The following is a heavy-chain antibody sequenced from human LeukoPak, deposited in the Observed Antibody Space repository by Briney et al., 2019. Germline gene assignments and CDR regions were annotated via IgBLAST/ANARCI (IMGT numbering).Heavy chain of an antibody. Sequence: SETPSLTCAVYGGSSRGYYWSWIRHPPRTGRWWIGEISHSGSTNYNPSLKSRVTISVDTSKNQFSLKLSSVTAADTAVYYCARAILVPAAQGWFDPWGQGTLVTVSS. CDR1: GGSSRGYY. CDR2: ISHSGST. J-gene: IGHJ5*02. CDR3: ARAILVPAAQGWFDP. D-gene: IGHD2-2*01. V-gene: IGHV4-34*01.